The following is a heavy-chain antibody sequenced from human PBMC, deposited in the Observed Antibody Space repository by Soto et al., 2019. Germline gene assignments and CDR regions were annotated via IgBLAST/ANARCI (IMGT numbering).Heavy chain of an antibody. CDR2: INHSGST. J-gene: IGHJ6*02. V-gene: IGHV4-34*01. Sequence: SETLSLTCAVYGGSFSGYYWSWIRQPPGKGLEWIGEINHSGSTNYNPSLKSRVTISVDTSKNQFSLKMSSVTAADTAVYYCSRLYGEWDYYGSGSSVYYYYGMDVWGQGTTVTVS. CDR3: SRLYGEWDYYGSGSSVYYYYGMDV. CDR1: GGSFSGYY. D-gene: IGHD3-10*01.